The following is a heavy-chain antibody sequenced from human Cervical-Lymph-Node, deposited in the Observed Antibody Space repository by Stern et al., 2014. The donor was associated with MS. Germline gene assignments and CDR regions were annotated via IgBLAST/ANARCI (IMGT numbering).Heavy chain of an antibody. CDR2: IYPGDSDP. Sequence: EVQLVESGGEVKKPGGSLKISCKGSGYSFTANGIAWVRQRPGKGLEWMGIIYPGDSDPRDSPSFQGQVTISADKSISTAYLQWSSLKASATAMYYCARDYGDYAFDYWGQGTLVTVSS. J-gene: IGHJ4*02. V-gene: IGHV5-51*01. CDR1: GYSFTANG. CDR3: ARDYGDYAFDY. D-gene: IGHD4-17*01.